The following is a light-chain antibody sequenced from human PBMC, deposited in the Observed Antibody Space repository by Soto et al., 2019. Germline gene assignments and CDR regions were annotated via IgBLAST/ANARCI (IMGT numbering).Light chain of an antibody. CDR2: WAS. J-gene: IGKJ3*01. Sequence: DIVMTQSPYSLAVSLGERATINCKSSQSVFYGSNNKNYLAWYQQKPGQPPKLLIYWASTRESGIPNRSSGSGSGTDFTLTISSMQAEDVAVYYCQQYYISPVTFGPGTRVEVK. CDR1: QSVFYGSNNKNY. CDR3: QQYYISPVT. V-gene: IGKV4-1*01.